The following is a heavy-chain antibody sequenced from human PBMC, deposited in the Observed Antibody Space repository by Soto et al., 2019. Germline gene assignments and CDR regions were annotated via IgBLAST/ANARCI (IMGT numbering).Heavy chain of an antibody. CDR1: GGTPRSSSFP. CDR3: TRRERAAGTVLRFDP. CDR2: IYYRGRT. D-gene: IGHD6-13*01. V-gene: IGHV4-39*01. Sequence: SETLSLTCTVSGGTPRSSSFPWCWLRLPPGKGLARVGSIYYRGRTYYSPSLKSRVTISVDTSKNPFSLKLSSVTAADTAVSYCTRRERAAGTVLRFDPWGQGPLAAV. J-gene: IGHJ5*02.